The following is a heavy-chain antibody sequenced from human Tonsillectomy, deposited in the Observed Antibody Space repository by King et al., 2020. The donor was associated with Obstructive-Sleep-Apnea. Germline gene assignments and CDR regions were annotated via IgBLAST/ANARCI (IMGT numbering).Heavy chain of an antibody. CDR2: ISYDGTNK. CDR1: GFTFSIYA. CDR3: AGWNDFAY. J-gene: IGHJ4*02. V-gene: IGHV3-30-3*01. D-gene: IGHD1-1*01. Sequence: VQLVESGGGVVQPGRSLRLSCAASGFTFSIYAMHWVRQASGKGLEWVAVISYDGTNKYYADSVKGRFTISRDNSKNTLYLQLSSLRAEDTAVYYCAGWNDFAYWGQGTLVTVSS.